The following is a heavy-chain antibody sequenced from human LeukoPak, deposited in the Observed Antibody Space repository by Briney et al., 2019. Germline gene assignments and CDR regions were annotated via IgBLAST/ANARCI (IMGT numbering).Heavy chain of an antibody. Sequence: GASVKVSCKASGYTFTGYYMHWVRQAPGQGLEWMGWINPNSGGTNYAQKFQGRVTMTRDTSISTAYMELSRLRSDDTAVYYCARDRVRYYGSGSYYNVNWFDPWGQGTLVTVSS. CDR3: ARDRVRYYGSGSYYNVNWFDP. D-gene: IGHD3-10*01. J-gene: IGHJ5*02. V-gene: IGHV1-2*02. CDR1: GYTFTGYY. CDR2: INPNSGGT.